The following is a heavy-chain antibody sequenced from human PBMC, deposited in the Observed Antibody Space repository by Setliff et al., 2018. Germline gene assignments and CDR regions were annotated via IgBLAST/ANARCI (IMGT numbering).Heavy chain of an antibody. V-gene: IGHV4-39*07. J-gene: IGHJ4*01. CDR1: GGSISTTDYY. Sequence: SETLSLTCTVSGGSISTTDYYWGWIRQPPGKGLEWIGCVYYSGNTYYGPSLKSRVTMFVDTSKNQFSLMLYSVTAADTAIYYCARYDSSGYSENYYFDYWG. CDR2: VYYSGNT. CDR3: ARYDSSGYSENYYFDY. D-gene: IGHD3-22*01.